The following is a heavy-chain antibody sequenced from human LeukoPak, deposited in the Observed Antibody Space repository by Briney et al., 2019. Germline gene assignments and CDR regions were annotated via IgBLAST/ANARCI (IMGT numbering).Heavy chain of an antibody. J-gene: IGHJ5*02. CDR3: ARDPVPRSGSYGGGWFDP. Sequence: GASVKVSCKASGYSFTSYYMHWVRQAPGQGLEWMGIINPSGGSTSYAQKFQGRVTMTRDMSTSTVYMELSSLRSDDTAVYYCARDPVPRSGSYGGGWFDPWGQGTLVTVSS. D-gene: IGHD1-26*01. CDR2: INPSGGST. CDR1: GYSFTSYY. V-gene: IGHV1-46*01.